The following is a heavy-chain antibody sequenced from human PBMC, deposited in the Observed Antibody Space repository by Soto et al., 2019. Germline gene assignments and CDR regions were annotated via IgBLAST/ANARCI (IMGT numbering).Heavy chain of an antibody. CDR3: ASHRGNTFGPYDY. Sequence: SETLSLTCAVSGASISSGNWWSWVRQSPGKGLEWLGEIYHSGSTNHNPSLKSRVTISVDKSRNQFSLKLSSMTAADTAVYFCASHRGNTFGPYDYWGQGTQVTAPQ. J-gene: IGHJ4*01. D-gene: IGHD3-16*01. CDR2: IYHSGST. CDR1: GASISSGNW. V-gene: IGHV4-4*02.